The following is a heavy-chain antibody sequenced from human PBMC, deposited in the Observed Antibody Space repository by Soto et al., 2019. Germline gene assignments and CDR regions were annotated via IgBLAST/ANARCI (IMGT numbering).Heavy chain of an antibody. V-gene: IGHV3-30*03. CDR3: AILTVTRPGAFDY. Sequence: LRLSCAASGFTFSSYGMHWVRQAPGKGLEWVAVISYDGSNKYYADSVKGRFTISRDNSKNTLYLQMNSLRAEDTAVYYCAILTVTRPGAFDYWGQGTLVTAPQ. CDR2: ISYDGSNK. CDR1: GFTFSSYG. J-gene: IGHJ4*02. D-gene: IGHD4-17*01.